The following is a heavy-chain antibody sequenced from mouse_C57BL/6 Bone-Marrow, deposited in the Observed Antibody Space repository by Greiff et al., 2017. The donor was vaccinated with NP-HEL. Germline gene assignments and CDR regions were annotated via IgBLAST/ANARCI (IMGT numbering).Heavy chain of an antibody. CDR1: GYTFTGYW. Sequence: QVQLQQSGAELMKPGASVKLSCKATGYTFTGYWIEWVKQRPGHGLEWIGEILPGSGSTNYNEKFKGKATFTADTSSKTAYMQLSSLTTEDSAIYYCARSLVDLLWVRRRDWYFDVWGTGTTVTVSS. CDR2: ILPGSGST. CDR3: ARSLVDLLWVRRRDWYFDV. V-gene: IGHV1-9*01. D-gene: IGHD2-2*01. J-gene: IGHJ1*03.